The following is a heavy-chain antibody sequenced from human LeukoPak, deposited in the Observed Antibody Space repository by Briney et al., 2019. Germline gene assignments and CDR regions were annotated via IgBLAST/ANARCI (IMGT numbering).Heavy chain of an antibody. CDR1: GFTFTNYA. D-gene: IGHD5-18*01. CDR2: ISGSGGST. V-gene: IGHV3-23*01. J-gene: IGHJ4*02. Sequence: GGSLRLSCAASGFTFTNYAMSWVRQAPGKGLEWVSAISGSGGSTYYADSVKGRFTISRDNSKNTLYLQMNSLRAEDTAVYYCAKDSTTATTRSPYYFDYWGQGTLVTVSS. CDR3: AKDSTTATTRSPYYFDY.